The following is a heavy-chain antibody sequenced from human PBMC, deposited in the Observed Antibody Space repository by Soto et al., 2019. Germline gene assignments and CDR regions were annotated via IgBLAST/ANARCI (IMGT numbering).Heavy chain of an antibody. D-gene: IGHD3-9*01. CDR2: FSWNSDCI. Sequence: GGSLRLSCAASGFTFDEFGMSWVRQVPGKGPEWVSGFSWNSDCIDYADSVKGRFTISRDNAKNSLYLQMNSLRAEDTALYYCAKDRTEGHDILSYDAFDVWGQGTMVTVSS. J-gene: IGHJ3*01. V-gene: IGHV3-9*01. CDR1: GFTFDEFG. CDR3: AKDRTEGHDILSYDAFDV.